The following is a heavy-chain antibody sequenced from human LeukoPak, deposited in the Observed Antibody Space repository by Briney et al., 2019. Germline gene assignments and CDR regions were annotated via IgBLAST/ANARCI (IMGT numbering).Heavy chain of an antibody. J-gene: IGHJ4*02. CDR3: AHGYHANDVLAGSKFLYYYDY. CDR2: IFWDDDT. CDR1: GFSLSTSGVG. Sequence: SGPTLVKPTQTLTLTCTFSGFSLSTSGVGVGWIRQPPGKALEWLALIFWDDDTRYSPSLRSRLTITKDTSKNQVILTLTNVEPVDTGTYYCAHGYHANDVLAGSKFLYYYDYWGLGTLVTVSS. D-gene: IGHD3-9*01. V-gene: IGHV2-5*02.